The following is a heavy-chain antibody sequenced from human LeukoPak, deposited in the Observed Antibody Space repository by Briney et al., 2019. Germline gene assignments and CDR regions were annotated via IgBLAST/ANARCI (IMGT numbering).Heavy chain of an antibody. J-gene: IGHJ4*02. CDR3: AKVQRYSSSWYLDY. CDR1: GFTFSSYA. CDR2: ISGSGGST. V-gene: IGHV3-23*01. D-gene: IGHD6-13*01. Sequence: QPGGSLRLSCAASGFTFSSYAMSWVRQAPGKGLEWVSAISGSGGSTYYADSVKGRFTISRDNSKNTLYLQMNSLRAEDTAVCHCAKVQRYSSSWYLDYWGQGTLVTVSS.